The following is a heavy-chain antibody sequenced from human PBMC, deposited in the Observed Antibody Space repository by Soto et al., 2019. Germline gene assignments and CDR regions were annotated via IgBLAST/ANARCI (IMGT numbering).Heavy chain of an antibody. CDR1: GFTFSSYA. J-gene: IGHJ2*01. CDR2: ISSNGGST. D-gene: IGHD6-13*01. V-gene: IGHV3-64*01. CDR3: ASTSIAPQGWYFHL. Sequence: GGSLRLSCGASGFTFSSYAMHWVRQAPGKGLEYVSAISSNGGSTYYANSVKGRFTISRDNSKNTLYLQMGSLRAEDMAVYYCASTSIAPQGWYFHLGGRGTRVTVPS.